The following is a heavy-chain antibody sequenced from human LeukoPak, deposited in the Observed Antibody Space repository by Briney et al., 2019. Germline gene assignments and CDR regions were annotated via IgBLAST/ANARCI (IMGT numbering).Heavy chain of an antibody. CDR2: INHSGST. CDR3: ARGVLRLFGV. Sequence: SETLSLTCAVYGGSFSGYYWSWIRQPPGKGLEWIGEINHSGSTNYNPSLKSRVTISVDTSKNQFSLKLSSVTAADTAVYYCARGVLRLFGVWGQGTTVTVSS. CDR1: GGSFSGYY. D-gene: IGHD3-3*01. V-gene: IGHV4-34*01. J-gene: IGHJ6*02.